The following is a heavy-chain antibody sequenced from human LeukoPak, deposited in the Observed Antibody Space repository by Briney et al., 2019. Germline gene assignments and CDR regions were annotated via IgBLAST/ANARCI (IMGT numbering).Heavy chain of an antibody. CDR3: ARDAVDTANAV. CDR1: GFTFTTNW. V-gene: IGHV3-74*01. CDR2: INSDGSIT. J-gene: IGHJ6*02. Sequence: GGSLRLSCAASGFTFTTNWMHWVRQAPGKGLVWVSHINSDGSITSYADSVKGRFTISRDNAKNTLYLQMNSLRAEDTAVYYCARDAVDTANAVWGQGTTVTVSS. D-gene: IGHD5-18*01.